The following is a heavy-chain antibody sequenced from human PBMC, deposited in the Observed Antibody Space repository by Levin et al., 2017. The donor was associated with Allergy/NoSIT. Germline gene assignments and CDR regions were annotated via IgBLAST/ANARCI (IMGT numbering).Heavy chain of an antibody. J-gene: IGHJ6*02. CDR1: GFTFSNTW. D-gene: IGHD3-10*01. CDR2: IKEDGSAK. V-gene: IGHV3-7*01. CDR3: ARAYDGSGGCMDV. Sequence: GGSLRLSCTASGFTFSNTWMSWVRQAPGRGLEWVANIKEDGSAKYYVDSVKGRFTISRDNANNSLYLQLSYLGVEDTAIYYCARAYDGSGGCMDVWGHGTTVTVTS.